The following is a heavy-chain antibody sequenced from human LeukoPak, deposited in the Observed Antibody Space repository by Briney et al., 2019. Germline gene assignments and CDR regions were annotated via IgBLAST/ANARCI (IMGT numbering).Heavy chain of an antibody. V-gene: IGHV4-59*01. CDR2: IYYSGST. CDR3: ARGPNYDFWGGHYSRLAFDI. CDR1: GGSISSYY. D-gene: IGHD3-3*01. Sequence: SETLSLTCTVSGGSISSYYWSWIRQPPGKGLEWIGYIYYSGSTNYNPSLKSRVTISVDTSKNQFSLKLSSVTAADTAVYYCARGPNYDFWGGHYSRLAFDIWGQGTMVTVSS. J-gene: IGHJ3*02.